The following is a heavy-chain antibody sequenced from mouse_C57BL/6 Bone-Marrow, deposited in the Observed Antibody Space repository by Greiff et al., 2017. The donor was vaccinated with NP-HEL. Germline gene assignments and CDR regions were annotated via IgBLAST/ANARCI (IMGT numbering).Heavy chain of an antibody. D-gene: IGHD2-3*01. CDR2: ISNLAYSI. V-gene: IGHV5-15*01. J-gene: IGHJ2*01. CDR3: AKGGDDGSRGPHYFDY. CDR1: GFTFSDYG. Sequence: EVQGVESGGGLVQPGGSLKLSCAASGFTFSDYGMAWVRQAPRKGPEWVAFISNLAYSIYYADTVTGRFTISRENAKNTLYLEMSSLRSEDTAMYYCAKGGDDGSRGPHYFDYWGQGTTLTVSS.